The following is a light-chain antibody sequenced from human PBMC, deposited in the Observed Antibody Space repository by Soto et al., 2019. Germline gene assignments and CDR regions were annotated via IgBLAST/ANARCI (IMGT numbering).Light chain of an antibody. J-gene: IGKJ1*01. V-gene: IGKV1-39*01. Sequence: DIQMTQSPSSLSASVGDRLTITCRASQSISSYLNWYQQKPGKAPKLLIYAASSLQSGVPSRFSGSGSGTDFTLTISSLQPEDFANYYCQQSYSTPGTFGQGTKVEIQ. CDR3: QQSYSTPGT. CDR2: AAS. CDR1: QSISSY.